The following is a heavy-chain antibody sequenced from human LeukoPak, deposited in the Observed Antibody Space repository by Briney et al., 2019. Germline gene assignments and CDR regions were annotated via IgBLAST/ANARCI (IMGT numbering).Heavy chain of an antibody. CDR3: ARDFLHLGG. Sequence: GGSLRLSCAASGSTFVSYNMNWVRQAPGKGLEWVAYISSSSSLIYYAGSVKGRFTVSRDSAKRSPYLQMNSLRAEDTAVYYCARDFLHLGGWGQGTMVTVSS. D-gene: IGHD3-16*01. CDR2: ISSSSSLI. CDR1: GSTFVSYN. V-gene: IGHV3-48*01. J-gene: IGHJ3*01.